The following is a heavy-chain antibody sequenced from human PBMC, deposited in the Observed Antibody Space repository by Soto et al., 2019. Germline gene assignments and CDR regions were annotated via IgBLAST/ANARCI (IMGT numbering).Heavy chain of an antibody. J-gene: IGHJ5*02. CDR1: GGSISSGGYY. CDR2: IYYSGST. CDR3: ARVVSWMTTVIGNWFDP. D-gene: IGHD4-17*01. Sequence: SETLSLTCTVSGGSISSGGYYWSWIRQHPGKGLEWIGYIYYSGSTYYNPSLKSRVTISVDTSKNQFSLKLSSVTAADTAVYYCARVVSWMTTVIGNWFDPWGQGTLVTVSS. V-gene: IGHV4-31*03.